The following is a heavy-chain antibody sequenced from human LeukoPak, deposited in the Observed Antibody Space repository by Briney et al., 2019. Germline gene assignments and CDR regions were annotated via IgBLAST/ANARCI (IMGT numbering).Heavy chain of an antibody. CDR1: GGSISSYY. D-gene: IGHD3-22*01. V-gene: IGHV4-4*07. Sequence: SETLSLTCTVSGGSISSYYWSWIRQPAGKGLECIGRIYTSESTNYNPSLKSRVTMSVDTSKNQFSLKLSSVTAADTAVYYCARAVYYYDSSGYWGLDAFDIRGQGTMVTVSS. CDR2: IYTSEST. J-gene: IGHJ3*02. CDR3: ARAVYYYDSSGYWGLDAFDI.